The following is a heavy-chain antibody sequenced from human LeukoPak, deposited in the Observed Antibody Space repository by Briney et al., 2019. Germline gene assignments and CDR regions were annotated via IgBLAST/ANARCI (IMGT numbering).Heavy chain of an antibody. D-gene: IGHD3-16*02. J-gene: IGHJ3*02. V-gene: IGHV3-21*01. Sequence: GGSLTLSCAASGYTFRHYNVNWVRQAPGKGLEWVSSISSSGDYIYHADQVNGRFTISRDNAKSSLYLQINSLTAEDTAVYYCVSGNDPDSTWESYRLDGFDIWGQGTTVIVSS. CDR3: VSGNDPDSTWESYRLDGFDI. CDR2: ISSSGDYI. CDR1: GYTFRHYN.